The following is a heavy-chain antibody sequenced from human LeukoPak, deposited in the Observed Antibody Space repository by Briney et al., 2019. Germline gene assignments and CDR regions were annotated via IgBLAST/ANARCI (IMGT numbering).Heavy chain of an antibody. D-gene: IGHD1/OR15-1a*01. CDR1: GFHFSNSW. J-gene: IGHJ6*04. Sequence: GGSLRLSCAVSGFHFSNSWMYWVRQAPGEGLEGVANINKDGGGISYVDSVKGRFIISRDNARNSLYLQMNSLRVEDTAVYFCAGGNSMDVWGKGTAVTVSS. CDR3: AGGNSMDV. V-gene: IGHV3-7*03. CDR2: INKDGGGI.